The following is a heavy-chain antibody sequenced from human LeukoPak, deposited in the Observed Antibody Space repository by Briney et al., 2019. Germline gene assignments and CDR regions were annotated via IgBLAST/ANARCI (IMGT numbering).Heavy chain of an antibody. D-gene: IGHD6-13*01. CDR1: GFTFSSYSMN. CDR2: IYYSGST. J-gene: IGHJ4*02. CDR3: ARRQQLAELFDY. Sequence: GSLRLSCAASGFTFSSYSMNWVRQAPGKGLEWIGSIYYSGSTYYNPSLKSRVTISVDTSKNQFSLKLSSVTAADTAVYYCARRQQLAELFDYWGQGTLVTVSS. V-gene: IGHV4-39*01.